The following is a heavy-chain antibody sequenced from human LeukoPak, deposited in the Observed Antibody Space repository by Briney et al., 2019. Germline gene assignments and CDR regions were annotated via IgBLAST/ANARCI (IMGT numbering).Heavy chain of an antibody. Sequence: SQTLSLTCTVSGGSISSGDYYWSWIRQPPGKALEWIGYIYYSGSTYYNPSLKSRVTISVDTSKNQFSLKLSSVTAADTAVYYCARFEAYCGGDCYSYWFDPWGQGTLVTVSS. J-gene: IGHJ5*02. CDR3: ARFEAYCGGDCYSYWFDP. V-gene: IGHV4-30-4*01. D-gene: IGHD2-21*02. CDR1: GGSISSGDYY. CDR2: IYYSGST.